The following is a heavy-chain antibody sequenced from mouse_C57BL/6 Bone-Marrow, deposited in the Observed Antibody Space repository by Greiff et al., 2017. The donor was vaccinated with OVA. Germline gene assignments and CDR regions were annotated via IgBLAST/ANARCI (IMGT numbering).Heavy chain of an antibody. CDR2: IYPGNCDT. D-gene: IGHD2-2*01. CDR1: GYTFTSYC. Sequence: EVQLQQSGTVLARPGASVKMSCTTSGYTFTSYCMHWVKQRPGQGLEWIGAIYPGNCDTSYNPKFKGKAKLTAVTSASTAYMALNMLTNEDAAVYYCTCGYYGYDRGFAYWGQGTLVTVSA. V-gene: IGHV1-5*01. J-gene: IGHJ3*01. CDR3: TCGYYGYDRGFAY.